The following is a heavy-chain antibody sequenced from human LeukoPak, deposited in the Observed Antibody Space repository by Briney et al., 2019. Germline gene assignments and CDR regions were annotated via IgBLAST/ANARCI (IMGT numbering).Heavy chain of an antibody. V-gene: IGHV4-39*07. Sequence: SETLSLTCTVSGGSISSSSYYWGWIRQPPGEGLEWIGSIYYSGSTYYNPSLKSRVTISVDTSKNQFSLKLSSVTAADTAVYYCARRAEQDTAMVQFDYWGQGTLVTVSS. J-gene: IGHJ4*02. D-gene: IGHD5-18*01. CDR2: IYYSGST. CDR1: GGSISSSSYY. CDR3: ARRAEQDTAMVQFDY.